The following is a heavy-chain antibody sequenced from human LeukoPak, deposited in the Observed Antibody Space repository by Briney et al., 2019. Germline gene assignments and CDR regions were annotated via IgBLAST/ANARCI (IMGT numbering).Heavy chain of an antibody. D-gene: IGHD4-11*01. Sequence: GGSLRLSCVASGFTFSDYWMSWVRQAPGKGLEWVANIKEDGSENYYVDSVRGRFTISRDNSKNTLYLQMNSLRAEDTAVYYCANTDYYSNYGYWGQGTLVTVSS. V-gene: IGHV3-7*01. CDR1: GFTFSDYW. CDR3: ANTDYYSNYGY. CDR2: IKEDGSEN. J-gene: IGHJ4*02.